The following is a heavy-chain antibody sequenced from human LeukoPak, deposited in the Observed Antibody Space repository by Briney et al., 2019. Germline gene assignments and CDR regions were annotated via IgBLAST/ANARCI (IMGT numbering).Heavy chain of an antibody. CDR2: ISWNSGSI. V-gene: IGHV3-9*01. D-gene: IGHD3-10*01. CDR3: AKARFGEPTPFDY. J-gene: IGHJ4*02. Sequence: PGGSLRLSCAASGFTFDDYAMHWVRQAPGKGLEWVSGISWNSGSIGYADSVKDRFTISRDNAKNSLYLQMNSLRAEDTALYYCAKARFGEPTPFDYWGQGALVTVSS. CDR1: GFTFDDYA.